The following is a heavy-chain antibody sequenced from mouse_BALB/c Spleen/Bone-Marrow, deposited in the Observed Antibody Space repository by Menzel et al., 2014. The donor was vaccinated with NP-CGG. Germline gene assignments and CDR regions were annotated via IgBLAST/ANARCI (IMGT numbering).Heavy chain of an antibody. CDR2: INPDSSTI. V-gene: IGHV4-1*02. CDR1: GFDFSGCW. CDR3: ARLNYYGSLFV. D-gene: IGHD1-1*01. Sequence: VQLQQSGGGLVQPGGSLKLSCAASGFDFSGCWMSWVRQAPGKGLEWIGEINPDSSTISYTPSLKDKFIISRDNAKNTLYLQMSKVRSEDTALYYCARLNYYGSLFVWGAGTTVTVSS. J-gene: IGHJ1*01.